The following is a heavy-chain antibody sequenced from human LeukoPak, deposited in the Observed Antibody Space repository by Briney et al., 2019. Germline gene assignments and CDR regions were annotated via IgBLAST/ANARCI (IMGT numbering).Heavy chain of an antibody. CDR3: ARGLGVRGVYYFDY. J-gene: IGHJ4*02. CDR1: GGSFSGYY. V-gene: IGHV4-34*01. CDR2: INHSGST. D-gene: IGHD3-10*01. Sequence: TSETLSLTCAVYGGSFSGYYWSWIRQPPGKGLEWIGEINHSGSTNYNPSLKSRVTISVDTSKNQFSLKLSPVTAADTAVYYRARGLGVRGVYYFDYWGQGTLVTVSS.